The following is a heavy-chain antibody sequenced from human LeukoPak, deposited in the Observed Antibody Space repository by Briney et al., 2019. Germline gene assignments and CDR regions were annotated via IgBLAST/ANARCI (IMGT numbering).Heavy chain of an antibody. CDR1: GFTFSSYW. CDR3: ARGDYVWGSYRPFDY. D-gene: IGHD3-16*02. J-gene: IGHJ4*02. CDR2: INSDGSST. V-gene: IGHV3-74*01. Sequence: GGSLRLSCAAPGFTFSSYWMHWVRQAPGKGLVWVSRINSDGSSTSYADSVKGRFTISRDNAKNTLYLQMNSLRAEDTAVYYCARGDYVWGSYRPFDYWGQGTLVTVSS.